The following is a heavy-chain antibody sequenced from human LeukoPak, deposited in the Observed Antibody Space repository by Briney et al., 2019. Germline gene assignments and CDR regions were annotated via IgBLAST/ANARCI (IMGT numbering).Heavy chain of an antibody. Sequence: PSETLSLTCAVSGYSISSSNWWGWIRQPPGKGLEWIGYIYYSGSTYYNPSLKSRVTMSVDTSKNQFSLKLSSVTAVDTAVHYCATNSPQRLITMIVHWGQGTLVTVSS. CDR2: IYYSGST. J-gene: IGHJ4*02. D-gene: IGHD3-22*01. CDR3: ATNSPQRLITMIVH. CDR1: GYSISSSNW. V-gene: IGHV4-28*01.